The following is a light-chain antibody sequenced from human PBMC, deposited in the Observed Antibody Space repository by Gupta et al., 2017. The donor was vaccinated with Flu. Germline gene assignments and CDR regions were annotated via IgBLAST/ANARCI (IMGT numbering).Light chain of an antibody. CDR1: HSISSW. J-gene: IGKJ5*01. CDR2: MGS. CDR3: QQDSNFPLT. V-gene: IGKV1-5*03. Sequence: PYNLSACVRGMVTNTCRAMHSISSWIEWYQLKRGNAPKVLIYMGSRVNTGVPSKFNGSGSGTELTLTISSLQPADFAAYYCQQDSNFPLTFGQGTRLEIK.